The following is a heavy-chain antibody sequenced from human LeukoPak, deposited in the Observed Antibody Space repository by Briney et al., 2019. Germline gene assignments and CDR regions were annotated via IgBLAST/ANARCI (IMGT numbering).Heavy chain of an antibody. CDR1: GFTFSSYS. CDR3: ARSGAGGAFDM. CDR2: ISSSSSYI. V-gene: IGHV3-21*01. Sequence: GGPLRLSCAASGFTFSSYSMNWVRQAPGKGLEWVSSISSSSSYIYYADSVKGRFTISGDNAKNTLFLQMNSLTAEDTAVYYCARSGAGGAFDMWGRGTMVTVSS. D-gene: IGHD3-10*01. J-gene: IGHJ3*02.